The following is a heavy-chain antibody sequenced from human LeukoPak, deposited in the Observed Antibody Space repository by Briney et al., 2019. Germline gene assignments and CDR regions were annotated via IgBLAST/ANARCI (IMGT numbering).Heavy chain of an antibody. V-gene: IGHV1-69*05. Sequence: SSVKVSCKASGGTFSGYAISWVRQAPGQGLEWMGRIIPIFGTANYAQKFQGRVTITTDESTSTAYMELSSLRSEDTAVYYYARERARIAPDAFDIWGQGTMVTVSS. CDR3: ARERARIAPDAFDI. CDR2: IIPIFGTA. CDR1: GGTFSGYA. J-gene: IGHJ3*02. D-gene: IGHD6-13*01.